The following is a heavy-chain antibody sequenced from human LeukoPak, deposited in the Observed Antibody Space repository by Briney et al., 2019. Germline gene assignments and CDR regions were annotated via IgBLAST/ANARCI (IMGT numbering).Heavy chain of an antibody. Sequence: GGSLRLSCAVSGCTFSAYTIHWVRQAPGKGLEWVAGISYDANRKYYSASVRGRFTISRDNSENTLYLQMNSLRTEDTAVYYCARGAYYDDTTEEEVYWGQGTLVTVSP. V-gene: IGHV3-30-3*01. D-gene: IGHD3-16*01. CDR1: GCTFSAYT. CDR2: ISYDANRK. CDR3: ARGAYYDDTTEEEVY. J-gene: IGHJ4*02.